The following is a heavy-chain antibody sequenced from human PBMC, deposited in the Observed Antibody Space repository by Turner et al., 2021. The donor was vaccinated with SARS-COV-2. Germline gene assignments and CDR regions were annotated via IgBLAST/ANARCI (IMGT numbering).Heavy chain of an antibody. CDR3: ARHQGSASGYDHGMNV. V-gene: IGHV4-59*08. Sequence: QVQLQESGPGLVRPSATLSLTCTVSGGSISSKSWSWIRPSPGRGLEWIGYFYKIGSIDYNPTLRSRVTISVDTSKNQLSLNLITVTAADTAVDYCARHQGSASGYDHGMNVWGQGTAVIVSS. CDR1: GGSISSKS. J-gene: IGHJ6*02. D-gene: IGHD1-26*01. CDR2: FYKIGSI.